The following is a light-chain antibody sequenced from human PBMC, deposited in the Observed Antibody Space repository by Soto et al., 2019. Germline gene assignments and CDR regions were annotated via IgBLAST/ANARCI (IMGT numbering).Light chain of an antibody. Sequence: EIVLTQSPGTLSLSPGERATLSCRASQNVTSSSLAWYQQKPGQAPRLLIYGASRRATDIPDRFSGSGSGTDFTLIITRLEPEDFAVYHCQQYGSSPWTFGQGTKVEIK. CDR1: QNVTSSS. CDR2: GAS. V-gene: IGKV3-20*01. CDR3: QQYGSSPWT. J-gene: IGKJ1*01.